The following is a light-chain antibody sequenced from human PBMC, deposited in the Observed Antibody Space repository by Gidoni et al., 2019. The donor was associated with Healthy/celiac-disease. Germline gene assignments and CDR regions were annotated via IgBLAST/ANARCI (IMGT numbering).Light chain of an antibody. CDR1: RSDVGGYNY. V-gene: IGLV2-14*03. CDR3: SSYTSSSTLGV. J-gene: IGLJ2*01. CDR2: DVS. Sequence: QSALTQPASVSGSPGQSITISCTGTRSDVGGYNYVSWYQKPPGKAPKLMIYDVSNRPSGVSNLFSGSKSGNTASLTISGLQAEDEADYYCSSYTSSSTLGVFGGGTKLTVL.